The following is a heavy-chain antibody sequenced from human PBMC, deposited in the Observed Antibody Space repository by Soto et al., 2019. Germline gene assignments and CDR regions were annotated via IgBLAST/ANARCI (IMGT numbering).Heavy chain of an antibody. D-gene: IGHD3-10*01. CDR3: ARPERPHYYYGSGSYYLPLNY. CDR1: GYTFTSYG. J-gene: IGHJ4*02. V-gene: IGHV1-18*01. Sequence: QVQLVQSGAEVKKPGASVKVSCKASGYTFTSYGISWVRQAPGQGLEWMGWISAYNGNTNYAQKLQGRVTMTTDTSTSTAYMELGSLRSDDTAVYYCARPERPHYYYGSGSYYLPLNYWGQGTLVTVSS. CDR2: ISAYNGNT.